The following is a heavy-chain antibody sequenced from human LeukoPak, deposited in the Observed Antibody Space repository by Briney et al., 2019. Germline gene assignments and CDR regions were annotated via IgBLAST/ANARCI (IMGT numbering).Heavy chain of an antibody. D-gene: IGHD1-14*01. CDR1: GFTFSSYG. CDR3: ANKPAGFDP. J-gene: IGHJ5*02. V-gene: IGHV3-33*08. Sequence: TGGSLRLSCAASGFTFSSYGMHWVRQAPGKGLEWVAVIWYGGSNKYYADSVKGRFTISRDNSKNTLYLQMNSLRAEDTAVYYCANKPAGFDPWGQGTLVTVSS. CDR2: IWYGGSNK.